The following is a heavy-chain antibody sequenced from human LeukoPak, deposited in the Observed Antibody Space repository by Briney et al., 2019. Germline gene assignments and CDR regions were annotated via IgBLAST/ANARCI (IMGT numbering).Heavy chain of an antibody. V-gene: IGHV4-59*01. Sequence: PSETLSLTCTVSGGSISSYYWSWIRQPPGKGQEWIGYIYYSGSTNYNPFLKSRVTISVDTSKNQFSLKLSSVTAADTAVYYCARGNWLFDYWGQGTLVTVSS. CDR1: GGSISSYY. CDR2: IYYSGST. J-gene: IGHJ4*02. CDR3: ARGNWLFDY. D-gene: IGHD1-1*01.